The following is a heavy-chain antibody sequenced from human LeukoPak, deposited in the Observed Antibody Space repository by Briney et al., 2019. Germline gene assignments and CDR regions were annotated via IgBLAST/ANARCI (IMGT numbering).Heavy chain of an antibody. D-gene: IGHD3-10*01. CDR3: AKDRLWFGEVYDAFDI. V-gene: IGHV3-23*01. CDR1: GFTFSSYA. Sequence: GGSLRLSCAASGFTFSSYAMSWVRQAPGKGLEWVSAISGSGGSTYYADSVKGRFTISRDNSKNTLYLQMNSLRAEDTAVYYCAKDRLWFGEVYDAFDIWGQGTMVTVSS. CDR2: ISGSGGST. J-gene: IGHJ3*02.